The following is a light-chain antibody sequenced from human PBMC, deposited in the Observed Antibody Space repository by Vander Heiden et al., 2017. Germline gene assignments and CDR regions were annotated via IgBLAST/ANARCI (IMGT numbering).Light chain of an antibody. CDR2: SAT. CDR1: QSVSSN. Sequence: EIVMTPSPATLSVSPVGPATLSCRASQSVSSNLAWYQQRHGQAPRYLIYSATTRATSIPARFSGSGSGKEFTLTISSLQSEDFAVYYCQQYHNWPRTFGQGTKVEIK. CDR3: QQYHNWPRT. J-gene: IGKJ1*01. V-gene: IGKV3-15*01.